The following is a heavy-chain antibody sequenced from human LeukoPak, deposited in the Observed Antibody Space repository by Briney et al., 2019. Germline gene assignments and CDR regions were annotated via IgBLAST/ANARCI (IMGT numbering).Heavy chain of an antibody. V-gene: IGHV3-30*03. J-gene: IGHJ4*02. Sequence: GGSLRLSCTASGFTFSNNAMHWVRQAPGKGLEWVAFISYDGSDKFYADSVRGRFTISRDNSKNTLFVQVNSLRAEDTAVYYCAREHGSSGSSSFDCWGLGTLVTVSS. CDR2: ISYDGSDK. CDR3: AREHGSSGSSSFDC. D-gene: IGHD1-26*01. CDR1: GFTFSNNA.